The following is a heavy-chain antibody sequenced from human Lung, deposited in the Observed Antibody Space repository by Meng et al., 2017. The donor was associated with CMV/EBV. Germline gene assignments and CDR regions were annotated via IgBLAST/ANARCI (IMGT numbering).Heavy chain of an antibody. CDR1: GYTFTGYY. V-gene: IGHV1-2*02. Sequence: SVXVSXXASGYTFTGYYIHWVRQAPGQGLEWIGWINPNSGGTNYALKFQGRVTMTRDTSINTAYMELSRLRSDDTAVYYCARELEQQLSGMDVWGQGTTVTVSS. CDR3: ARELEQQLSGMDV. J-gene: IGHJ6*02. D-gene: IGHD6-13*01. CDR2: INPNSGGT.